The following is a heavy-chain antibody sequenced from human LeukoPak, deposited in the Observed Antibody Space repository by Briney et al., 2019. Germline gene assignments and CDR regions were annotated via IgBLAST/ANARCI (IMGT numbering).Heavy chain of an antibody. CDR2: INHSGST. D-gene: IGHD5-18*01. J-gene: IGHJ4*02. V-gene: IGHV4-34*01. Sequence: SETLSLTCAVYGGSFSDYYWSWIRQPPGKGLEWIGEINHSGSTNYNPSLKSRVTISVDTSKNQFSLKLSSVTAADTAVYYCARGLGDTAMVKDYWGQGTLVTVSS. CDR3: ARGLGDTAMVKDY. CDR1: GGSFSDYY.